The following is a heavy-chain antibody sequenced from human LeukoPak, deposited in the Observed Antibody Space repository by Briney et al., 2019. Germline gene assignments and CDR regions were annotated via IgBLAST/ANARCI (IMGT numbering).Heavy chain of an antibody. Sequence: ASVKVSCKASGYTFTSYGISWVRQAPGQGLEWMGWISAYNGNTNYAQKLQGRVTMTTDTSTSTDYMELRSLRSDDTAVYYCAGDKAMVNCYFDYWGQGTLVTVSS. J-gene: IGHJ4*02. CDR2: ISAYNGNT. V-gene: IGHV1-18*01. CDR1: GYTFTSYG. D-gene: IGHD5-18*01. CDR3: AGDKAMVNCYFDY.